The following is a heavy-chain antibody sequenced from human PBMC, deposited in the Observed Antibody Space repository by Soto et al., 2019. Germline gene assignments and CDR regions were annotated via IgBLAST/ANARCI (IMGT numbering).Heavy chain of an antibody. J-gene: IGHJ4*02. CDR1: GGSISSSSYY. D-gene: IGHD1-26*01. CDR3: ARRRIVVTTNFDY. Sequence: LSLTCNVSGGSISSSSYYWGWIRQPPGKGLEWIGNIFHTGSTYYNPSLKSRVTISVDTSKNQFSLKLSSVTATDTAVYYCARRRIVVTTNFDYWGQGTLVTVSS. CDR2: IFHTGST. V-gene: IGHV4-39*01.